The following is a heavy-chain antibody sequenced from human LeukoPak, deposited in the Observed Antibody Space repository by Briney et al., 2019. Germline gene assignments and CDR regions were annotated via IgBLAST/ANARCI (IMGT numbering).Heavy chain of an antibody. J-gene: IGHJ3*02. Sequence: VKPSETLSLTCTVSGGSISSYYWSWVRQPPGKGLEWIGYIYYSGSTNYNPSLKSRVTISVDTSKNQFSLKLSSVTAADTAVYYCARYCGGDCPDAFDIWGQGTMVTVSS. CDR2: IYYSGST. D-gene: IGHD2-21*02. CDR1: GGSISSYY. V-gene: IGHV4-59*01. CDR3: ARYCGGDCPDAFDI.